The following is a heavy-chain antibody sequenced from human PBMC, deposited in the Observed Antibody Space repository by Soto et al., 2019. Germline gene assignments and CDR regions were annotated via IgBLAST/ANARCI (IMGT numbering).Heavy chain of an antibody. CDR2: ISYDGSNK. Sequence: QVQLVESGGGVVQPGRSLRLSCAASGFTFSSYAMHWVRQAPGKGLEWVAVISYDGSNKYYADSVKGRFTISRDNSKNTLYLHMNSLRAEDTAVYYCASAVPFDLWGRGTLVTVSS. CDR1: GFTFSSYA. CDR3: ASAVPFDL. V-gene: IGHV3-30-3*01. J-gene: IGHJ2*01. D-gene: IGHD2-2*01.